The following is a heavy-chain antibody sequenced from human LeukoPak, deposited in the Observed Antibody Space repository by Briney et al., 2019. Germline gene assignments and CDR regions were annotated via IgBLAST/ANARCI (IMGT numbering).Heavy chain of an antibody. CDR1: GGSFSGYY. D-gene: IGHD6-19*01. Sequence: SETLSLTCAVYGGSFSGYYWSWIRQPPGKGLEWIGEINHSGSTNYNPSLKSRVTISVDTSKNQFSLKLSSVTAADTAVYYCARGLSGWYRGLSYFDYWGQGTLVTVSS. J-gene: IGHJ4*02. CDR2: INHSGST. V-gene: IGHV4-34*01. CDR3: ARGLSGWYRGLSYFDY.